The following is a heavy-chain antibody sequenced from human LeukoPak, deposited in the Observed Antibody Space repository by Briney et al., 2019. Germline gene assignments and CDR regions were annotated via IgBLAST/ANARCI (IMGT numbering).Heavy chain of an antibody. CDR3: VRGLVLADAFDI. CDR2: ISSSSSYI. D-gene: IGHD2-15*01. J-gene: IGHJ3*02. CDR1: GFTFSSYS. Sequence: GGSLRLSCAASGFTFSSYSMNWVRQAPGKGLEWVSSISSSSSYIYYADSVKGRFTISRDNAKNSLYLQMNSLRAEGTAVYYCVRGLVLADAFDIWGQGTMVTVSS. V-gene: IGHV3-21*01.